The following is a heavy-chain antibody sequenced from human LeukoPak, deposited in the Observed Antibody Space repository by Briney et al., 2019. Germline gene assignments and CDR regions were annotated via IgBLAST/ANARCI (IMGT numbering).Heavy chain of an antibody. CDR3: ARDLGQYYDTSDNWFDP. D-gene: IGHD3-22*01. J-gene: IGHJ5*02. CDR2: INSDGINT. Sequence: GGSLRLSCAASGFTFSNYWMHWVRQAPGKGLVWVSRINSDGINTSYADSVKGRFTVSRDNAKNTLNLQMNSLRAEDTAAYYCARDLGQYYDTSDNWFDPWGQGTLVTVSS. CDR1: GFTFSNYW. V-gene: IGHV3-74*01.